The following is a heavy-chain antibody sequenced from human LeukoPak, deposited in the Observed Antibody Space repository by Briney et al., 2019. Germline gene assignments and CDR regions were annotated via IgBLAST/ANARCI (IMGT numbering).Heavy chain of an antibody. CDR3: ATVTAYRSSWYDYYYMDV. CDR1: GFTFSDYW. J-gene: IGHJ6*03. Sequence: GGSLRLSCAASGFTFSDYWMTWVRQAPGKGLEWVANINQDGSGTYYVDSVKGRFIISRDNAKNSVDLQMNSLRAEDTAVYYCATVTAYRSSWYDYYYMDVWGKGTTVTVSS. V-gene: IGHV3-7*01. CDR2: INQDGSGT. D-gene: IGHD6-13*01.